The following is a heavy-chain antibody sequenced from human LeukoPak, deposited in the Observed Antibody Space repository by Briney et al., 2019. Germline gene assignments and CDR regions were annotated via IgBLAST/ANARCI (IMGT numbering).Heavy chain of an antibody. J-gene: IGHJ4*02. CDR2: INSDGSST. CDR3: ARGPPSRYYYDSSGYYFGY. D-gene: IGHD3-22*01. Sequence: PGGSLRLSCAASGFTFSSYWMHWVRQAPGKGLVWVSRINSDGSSTSYADSVKGRFTISRDNAKKTLYLQMNSLRAEDTAVYYCARGPPSRYYYDSSGYYFGYWGQGTLVTVSS. V-gene: IGHV3-74*01. CDR1: GFTFSSYW.